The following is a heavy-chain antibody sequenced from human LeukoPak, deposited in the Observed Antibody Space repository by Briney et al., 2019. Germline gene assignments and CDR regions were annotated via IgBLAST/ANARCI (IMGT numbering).Heavy chain of an antibody. CDR1: GVSISGHY. Sequence: PSETLPLTCTVSGVSISGHYWSWIRQPPGNGLEWIGFVYYSGRTRYNPSLHSRVIISADTSKNHLSLKLTSVTAADTAVYYCARLLDNDSSGDPDTFDMWGQGIKVTVSS. J-gene: IGHJ3*02. V-gene: IGHV4-59*11. CDR3: ARLLDNDSSGDPDTFDM. D-gene: IGHD3-22*01. CDR2: VYYSGRT.